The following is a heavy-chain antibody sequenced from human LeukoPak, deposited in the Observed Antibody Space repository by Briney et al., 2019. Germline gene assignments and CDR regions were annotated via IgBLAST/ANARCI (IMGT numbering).Heavy chain of an antibody. CDR1: GYTFTSYG. Sequence: ASVKGSCKVSGYTFTSYGISWVRQAPGQGLEWMGWISPYNGNTNYAQKFQGRVTMTTDPSTSTTYMVLRSLRSDDTAVYYCARDDYGDRRDWFDPWGQGTLVTVSS. CDR3: ARDDYGDRRDWFDP. CDR2: ISPYNGNT. J-gene: IGHJ5*02. D-gene: IGHD4-17*01. V-gene: IGHV1-18*01.